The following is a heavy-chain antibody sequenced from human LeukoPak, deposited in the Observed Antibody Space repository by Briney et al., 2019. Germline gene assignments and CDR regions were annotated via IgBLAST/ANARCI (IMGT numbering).Heavy chain of an antibody. CDR3: ARDTPTLFSDGSPNWFDP. Sequence: PGGSLRLSCAASGFTFSDYHMSWIRQAPGKGLEWVSYISSSGSTIYYADSVKGRFTISRDNAKNSLYLQMNSLRAEDTAVYYCARDTPTLFSDGSPNWFDPWGQGTLVTVSS. CDR1: GFTFSDYH. V-gene: IGHV3-11*01. D-gene: IGHD1-26*01. J-gene: IGHJ5*02. CDR2: ISSSGSTI.